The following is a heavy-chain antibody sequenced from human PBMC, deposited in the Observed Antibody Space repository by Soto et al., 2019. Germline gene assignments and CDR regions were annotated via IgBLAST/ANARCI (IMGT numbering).Heavy chain of an antibody. J-gene: IGHJ6*02. CDR2: ISGSGDGT. CDR3: TKSRRSVLMVYGFGGMDV. Sequence: PGGSPRLSCAASGFSVSDYAMSWVRQAPGKGLEWVSSISGSGDGTYYGDSVKGRFTLSRDTSQKTLYLQMNNLRGEDTAVYFCTKSRRSVLMVYGFGGMDVWGRGTTVTVSS. V-gene: IGHV3-23*01. D-gene: IGHD2-8*01. CDR1: GFSVSDYA.